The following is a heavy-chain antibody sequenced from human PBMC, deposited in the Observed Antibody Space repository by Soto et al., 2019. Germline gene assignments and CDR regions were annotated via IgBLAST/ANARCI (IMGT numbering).Heavy chain of an antibody. Sequence: QVLLVQSGAEVKKPGSSVKVSCKASGGSFTTYAFSWVRQAPGQGLEWMGGIIPGFGTAEYAQKFVSRFGISADESTTTVYMELSRLTSADTAVYYCARSEGEMATAKYYYYGVDVWGQGTTVTVSS. CDR3: ARSEGEMATAKYYYYGVDV. CDR2: IIPGFGTA. J-gene: IGHJ6*02. CDR1: GGSFTTYA. D-gene: IGHD1-26*01. V-gene: IGHV1-69*01.